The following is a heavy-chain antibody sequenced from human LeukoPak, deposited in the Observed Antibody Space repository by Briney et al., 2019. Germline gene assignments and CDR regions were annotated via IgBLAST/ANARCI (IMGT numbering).Heavy chain of an antibody. J-gene: IGHJ5*02. D-gene: IGHD5-18*01. Sequence: AGGSLRLSCEASGFIFSSYAMARVRQAPGKGLEWVANIKQDGSEKYYVDSVKGRFTISRDNAKSSLYLQMNSLRAEDTAVYYCAGDRMDTAMVTYSFGFDPWGQGTLVTVSS. CDR1: GFIFSSYA. V-gene: IGHV3-7*01. CDR2: IKQDGSEK. CDR3: AGDRMDTAMVTYSFGFDP.